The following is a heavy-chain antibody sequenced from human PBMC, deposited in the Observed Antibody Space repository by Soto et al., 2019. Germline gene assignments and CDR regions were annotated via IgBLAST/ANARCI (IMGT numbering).Heavy chain of an antibody. Sequence: EVQLVESGGGLVQPGGSLRLSCAVSGFTFGSYWMNWVRLIPGKGLEWVAYIKPDGSATYYADSVKGRFTISRDNSKNTLYLQMNSLRGEDSGVYYCAKGSADGDYTLDNWGQGTPVTVSS. CDR1: GFTFGSYW. J-gene: IGHJ4*02. CDR2: IKPDGSAT. CDR3: AKGSADGDYTLDN. V-gene: IGHV3-7*01. D-gene: IGHD4-17*01.